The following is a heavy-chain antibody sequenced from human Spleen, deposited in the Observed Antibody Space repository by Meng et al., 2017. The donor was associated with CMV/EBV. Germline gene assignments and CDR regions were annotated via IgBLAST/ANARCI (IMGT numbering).Heavy chain of an antibody. J-gene: IGHJ4*02. Sequence: QITLKESGPTLVKPPQPLPLTCTFFGFSLTTSGEGVAWIRQSPGEALEWLGIIYWDDDKKYSPSLRARLTITKDTSKNQVVLTMANMDPVDTATYYCAHYLTFTMVRGVIITPEYYFDYWGQGTLVTVSS. CDR2: IYWDDDK. CDR3: AHYLTFTMVRGVIITPEYYFDY. V-gene: IGHV2-5*02. D-gene: IGHD3-10*01. CDR1: GFSLTTSGEG.